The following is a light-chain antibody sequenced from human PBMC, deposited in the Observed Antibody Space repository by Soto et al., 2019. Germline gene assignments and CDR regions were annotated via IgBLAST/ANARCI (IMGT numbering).Light chain of an antibody. Sequence: QSVLTQPPSVSAAPGQKVTISCSGSSSNIGNNYVSWYQQLPGTAPKLLIYENDRRPSGIPDRFSGSKSGTSATLGITGLQTGDEADYYCATWDSSLSVVGFGGGTKLTVL. V-gene: IGLV1-51*02. J-gene: IGLJ3*02. CDR3: ATWDSSLSVVG. CDR1: SSNIGNNY. CDR2: END.